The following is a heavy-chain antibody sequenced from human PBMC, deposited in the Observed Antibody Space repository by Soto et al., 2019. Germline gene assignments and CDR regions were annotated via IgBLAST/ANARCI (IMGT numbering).Heavy chain of an antibody. CDR3: AREGNLGRWLQPLDF. Sequence: SVALSLTRTVSGDAISAYSRSWVRQPPGKGLEWIGNIHYNGNTKYNPSLKSRVSMSVDTSKNQFSLRLISVTAADTAKYFCAREGNLGRWLQPLDFWGQGTLVTVS. CDR2: IHYNGNT. CDR1: GDAISAYS. J-gene: IGHJ4*02. V-gene: IGHV4-59*01. D-gene: IGHD5-12*01.